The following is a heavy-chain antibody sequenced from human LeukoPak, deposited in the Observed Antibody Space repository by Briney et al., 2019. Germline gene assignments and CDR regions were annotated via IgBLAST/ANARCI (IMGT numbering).Heavy chain of an antibody. CDR2: IVVGSGNT. J-gene: IGHJ4*02. CDR1: GFTFTSSA. Sequence: GASATVFCKASGFTFTSSAVQWVRQARGQGLEWIGWIVVGSGNTNYAQKFQERVTINRDMSTSTAYMELSSLRSEDTAVYYCATDDVTTGTKTALGYWGQGTLVTVSS. V-gene: IGHV1-58*01. D-gene: IGHD1-1*01. CDR3: ATDDVTTGTKTALGY.